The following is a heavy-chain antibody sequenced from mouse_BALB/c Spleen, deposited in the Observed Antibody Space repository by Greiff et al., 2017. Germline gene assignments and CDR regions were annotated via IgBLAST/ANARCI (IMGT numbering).Heavy chain of an antibody. CDR2: IDPANGNT. V-gene: IGHV14-3*02. D-gene: IGHD2-3*01. J-gene: IGHJ2*01. Sequence: VQLQQPGAELVMPGASVKMSCKASGYTFTDYWMHWVKQRPEQGLEWIGRIDPANGNTKYDPKFQGKATITADTSSNTAYLQLSSLTSEDTAVYYCAREGWPVFDYWGQGTTLTVSS. CDR1: GYTFTDYW. CDR3: AREGWPVFDY.